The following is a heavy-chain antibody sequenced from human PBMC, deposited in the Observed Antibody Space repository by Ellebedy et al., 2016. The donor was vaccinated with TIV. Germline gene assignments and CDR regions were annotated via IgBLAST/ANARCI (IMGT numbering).Heavy chain of an antibody. CDR1: GFRFSRFW. CDR3: ARDTVEVPSGDAFDM. CDR2: IKYDEIEK. V-gene: IGHV3-7*04. Sequence: PGGSLRLSCEAFGFRFSRFWMAWLRQAPGKGLDYVAHIKYDEIEKYHLDSVNGRFTISRDNARNSVYLQMNSLRVDDTAIYYCARDTVEVPSGDAFDMWGQGTTVTVSS. D-gene: IGHD2-2*01. J-gene: IGHJ3*02.